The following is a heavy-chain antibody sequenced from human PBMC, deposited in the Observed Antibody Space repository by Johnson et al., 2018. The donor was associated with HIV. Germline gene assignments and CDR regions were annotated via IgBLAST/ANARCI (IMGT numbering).Heavy chain of an antibody. CDR3: AKGALVGPKDAFDI. CDR1: GFTVSSNY. Sequence: VQLVESGGGLVQPGGSLRLSCAASGFTVSSNYMSWVRQAPGKGLEWVSVIYSGGSTYYADSVKGRFTISRDNSKNSLYLQMNNLRTEETALYYCAKGALVGPKDAFDILGQGTMVTVSS. J-gene: IGHJ3*02. CDR2: IYSGGST. D-gene: IGHD1-26*01. V-gene: IGHV3-66*02.